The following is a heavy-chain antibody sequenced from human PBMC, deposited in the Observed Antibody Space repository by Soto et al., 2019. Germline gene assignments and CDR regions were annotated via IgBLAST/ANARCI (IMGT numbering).Heavy chain of an antibody. J-gene: IGHJ6*02. CDR1: GGSIGSYY. CDR2: IYYSGST. Sequence: SDTLSLTCTVSGGSIGSYYWSWIRQPPGKGLEWIGYIYYSGSTNYNPSLKSRVTISVDTSKNQFSLKLSSVTAADTAVYYCARGTTPYYYHYGMDVWGQGTTVTVS. D-gene: IGHD4-17*01. V-gene: IGHV4-59*08. CDR3: ARGTTPYYYHYGMDV.